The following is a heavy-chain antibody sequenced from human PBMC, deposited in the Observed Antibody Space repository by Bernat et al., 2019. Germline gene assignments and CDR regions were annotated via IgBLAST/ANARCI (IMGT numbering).Heavy chain of an antibody. Sequence: QLQLQESGSGLVKPSQTLSLTCAVSGGSISSGGYSWSWIRQPPGKGLEWIGYIYHSGSTYYNPSLKRRVTISVDRSKNQFSLKLSSVTAADTAVYYCATYYYDSSGYYSRVYWGQGTLVTVSS. V-gene: IGHV4-30-2*01. CDR2: IYHSGST. CDR3: ATYYYDSSGYYSRVY. D-gene: IGHD3-22*01. J-gene: IGHJ4*02. CDR1: GGSISSGGYS.